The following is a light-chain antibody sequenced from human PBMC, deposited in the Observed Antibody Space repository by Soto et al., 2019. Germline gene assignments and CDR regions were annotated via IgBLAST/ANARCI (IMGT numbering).Light chain of an antibody. Sequence: DIQMTQSPSSLSASVGDRVTITCRASQDIGNYLVWYQQKPGKVPKLLIYTASSLKSGVPARFSGSWSGTEFTLTISSLQSEDFAVYYCQQYNNWITFGQGTRLEI. CDR1: QDIGNY. CDR2: TAS. V-gene: IGKV1-16*01. J-gene: IGKJ5*01. CDR3: QQYNNWIT.